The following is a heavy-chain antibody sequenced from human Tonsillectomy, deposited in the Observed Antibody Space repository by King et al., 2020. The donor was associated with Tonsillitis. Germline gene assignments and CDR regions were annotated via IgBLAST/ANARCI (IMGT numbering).Heavy chain of an antibody. CDR2: ISYDGSNK. Sequence: VQLVESGGGVVQPGRSLRLSCAASGFIFSTYGMHWVRQAPGKGLEWVSVISYDGSNKFYADSVKGRFTISRDNSKNTLYLQMNSLRAEDAAVYYCAKDRGYVDPGSYGMDVWGQGTTVTVSS. V-gene: IGHV3-30*18. D-gene: IGHD5-18*01. CDR1: GFIFSTYG. CDR3: AKDRGYVDPGSYGMDV. J-gene: IGHJ6*02.